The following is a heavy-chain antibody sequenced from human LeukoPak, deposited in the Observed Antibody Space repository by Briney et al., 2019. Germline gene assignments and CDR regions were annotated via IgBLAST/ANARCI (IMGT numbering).Heavy chain of an antibody. V-gene: IGHV3-7*01. CDR2: IRPDGSGE. Sequence: GGSLRLSCAASGFTFSSYSMNWVRQAPGKGLEWVANIRPDGSGEYYVASVKGRFTISRDNAKNSLFLQMNSLRVEDTAVYYCARMRQPSWGQGTLVTVSS. J-gene: IGHJ5*02. D-gene: IGHD1-1*01. CDR1: GFTFSSYS. CDR3: ARMRQPS.